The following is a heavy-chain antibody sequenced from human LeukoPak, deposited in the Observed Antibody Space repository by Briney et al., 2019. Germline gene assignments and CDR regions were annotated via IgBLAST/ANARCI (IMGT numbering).Heavy chain of an antibody. CDR2: INSDGSST. Sequence: PGGSLRLSCAASGFTFSSYWMHWVRQAPGKGLVWVSRINSDGSSTSYADSVKGRFTISRDNAKNTLYLQMNSLRAEDTAVYYCARDLSVTNDFWSGETPNLNNWFDPWGQGTLVTVSS. V-gene: IGHV3-74*01. CDR1: GFTFSSYW. CDR3: ARDLSVTNDFWSGETPNLNNWFDP. D-gene: IGHD3-3*01. J-gene: IGHJ5*02.